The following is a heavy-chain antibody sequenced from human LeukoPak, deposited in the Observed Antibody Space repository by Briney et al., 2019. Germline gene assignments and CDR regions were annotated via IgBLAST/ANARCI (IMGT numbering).Heavy chain of an antibody. V-gene: IGHV3-7*01. D-gene: IGHD2-15*01. CDR2: TKEDGSQK. CDR3: ARLGYPWYYDY. Sequence: GGSLRLSCAASGFTLSRHWMSWVRQAPGKGLEWVANTKEDGSQKYYVDAVKGRFTISRDNAKNSPYLQMNSLRVEDTAVYFCARLGYPWYYDYWGQGTLVTVSS. CDR1: GFTLSRHW. J-gene: IGHJ4*02.